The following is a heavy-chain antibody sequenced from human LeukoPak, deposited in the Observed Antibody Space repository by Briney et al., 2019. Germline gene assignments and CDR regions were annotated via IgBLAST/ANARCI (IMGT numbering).Heavy chain of an antibody. D-gene: IGHD6-13*01. CDR1: GFTFSDYN. CDR2: ISNSGSTT. CDR3: ARDPGIAAAGTVGYFDS. V-gene: IGHV3-11*04. J-gene: IGHJ4*02. Sequence: PGGSLRLSCAGSGFTFSDYNLSWIRQAPGKGLQWLSHISNSGSTTSYADSVRGRFTVSRDNAKNSLYLQMNSLRVEDTAVYYCARDPGIAAAGTVGYFDSWGQGILVTVSS.